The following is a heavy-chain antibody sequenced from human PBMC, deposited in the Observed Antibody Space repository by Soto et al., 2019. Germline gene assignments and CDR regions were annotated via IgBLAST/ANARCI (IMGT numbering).Heavy chain of an antibody. CDR2: ISSSSTI. Sequence: LSLTCAASGFTFSSYSMNWVRQAPGKGLEWVSYISSSSTIYYADSVKGRFTISRDNAKNSLYLQMNSLRAEDTAVYYCARAPSISSDILTKNNYYYYYMDVWGKGTTVTVSS. CDR1: GFTFSSYS. CDR3: ARAPSISSDILTKNNYYYYYMDV. J-gene: IGHJ6*03. V-gene: IGHV3-48*01. D-gene: IGHD3-9*01.